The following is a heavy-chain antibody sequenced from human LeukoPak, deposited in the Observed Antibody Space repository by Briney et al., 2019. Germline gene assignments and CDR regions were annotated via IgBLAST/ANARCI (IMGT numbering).Heavy chain of an antibody. J-gene: IGHJ4*02. CDR2: INPSGSST. CDR1: GYTFTSYY. Sequence: ASVKLCCKPSGYTFTSYYMNWVRQSPGLGLEWMGVINPSGSSTSNEQKFQGRVTMTRAMSTSTVNMELSSLRSEDTATYQCASERAAAGTSVLAYWGQPAQLTVCS. CDR3: ASERAAAGTSVLAY. D-gene: IGHD6-13*01. V-gene: IGHV1-46*01.